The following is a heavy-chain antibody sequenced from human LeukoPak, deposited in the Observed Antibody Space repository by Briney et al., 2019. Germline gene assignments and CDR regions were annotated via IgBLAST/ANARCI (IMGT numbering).Heavy chain of an antibody. D-gene: IGHD3-10*01. CDR1: GLTFSSYW. CDR2: VNSYGSNT. V-gene: IGHV3-74*01. CDR3: TKGYGELPDDY. J-gene: IGHJ4*02. Sequence: GGSLRLSCGASGLTFSSYWKHWVRHAPAKGLVWVSRVNSYGSNTRYADSVKGRFTISRDNAKNTLYLQMNSLRAEDTAVYYCTKGYGELPDDYWGQGTLVTVSS.